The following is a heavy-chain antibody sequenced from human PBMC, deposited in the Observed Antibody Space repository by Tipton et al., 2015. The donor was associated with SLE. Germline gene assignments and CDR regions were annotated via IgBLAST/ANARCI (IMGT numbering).Heavy chain of an antibody. V-gene: IGHV4-59*01. CDR1: GDSISTYY. J-gene: IGHJ5*02. CDR2: IHSSGST. CDR3: TRGGASSKWLDP. D-gene: IGHD6-6*01. Sequence: TLSLTCTVSGDSISTYYLSWVRQPPGKGLEWSGFIHSSGSTKYNPSLTSRITISLDTSKNQFSLKLTSVTAADTAVYYCTRGGASSKWLDPWGQGVLVTVSS.